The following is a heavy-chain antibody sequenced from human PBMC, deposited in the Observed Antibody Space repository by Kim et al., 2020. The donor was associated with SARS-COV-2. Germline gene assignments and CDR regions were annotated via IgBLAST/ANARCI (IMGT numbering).Heavy chain of an antibody. CDR3: ARDYFGELLGPVDY. J-gene: IGHJ4*02. Sequence: GGSLRLSCAASGFTFSSYAMHWVRQAPGKGLEWVAVISYDGSNKYYADSVKGRFTISRDNSKNTLYLQMNSLGAEDTAVYYCARDYFGELLGPVDYWGQG. D-gene: IGHD3-10*01. V-gene: IGHV3-30*04. CDR1: GFTFSSYA. CDR2: ISYDGSNK.